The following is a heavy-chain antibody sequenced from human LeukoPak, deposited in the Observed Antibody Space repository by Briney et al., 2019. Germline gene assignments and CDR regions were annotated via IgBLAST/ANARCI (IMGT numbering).Heavy chain of an antibody. V-gene: IGHV4-38-2*01. CDR2: IYHSAST. D-gene: IGHD4-23*01. J-gene: IGHJ2*01. Sequence: SETLSLTCAVSGFPITTGSGFYWGWIRQPPGKGLEWIGHIYHSASTYYSPSLESRVIISLDTSKNHFSLNLSSVPAADTAVDYCARVNMVVSRPEGSLDLWGRGTLVTVSS. CDR1: GFPITTGSGFY. CDR3: ARVNMVVSRPEGSLDL.